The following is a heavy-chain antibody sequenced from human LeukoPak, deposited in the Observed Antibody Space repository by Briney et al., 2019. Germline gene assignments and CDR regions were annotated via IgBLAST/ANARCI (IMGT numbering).Heavy chain of an antibody. Sequence: GRSLRLSCAASEFTFSNYAVHWVRQAPGKGLQWVAVISYDGSNKYYADSVKGRLTISRDNPKNTLYLQMNSLRAEDTAVYYCAKAPWGASSTDWFDPWGQGTLVTVSS. CDR1: EFTFSNYA. D-gene: IGHD6-6*01. CDR3: AKAPWGASSTDWFDP. J-gene: IGHJ5*02. CDR2: ISYDGSNK. V-gene: IGHV3-30*04.